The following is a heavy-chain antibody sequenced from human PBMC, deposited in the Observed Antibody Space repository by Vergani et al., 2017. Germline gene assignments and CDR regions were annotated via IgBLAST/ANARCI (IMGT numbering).Heavy chain of an antibody. CDR2: MRPKTDGETT. J-gene: IGHJ4*02. D-gene: IGHD3-9*01. V-gene: IGHV3-15*01. CDR1: GFTFSSAW. CDR3: TTPTKWELRYYFDY. Sequence: EVQPVESGGGLVQPGGSLRLSCTTSGFTFSSAWLSWVRQAPGKGRAWVARMRPKTDGETTDYAAPVKGGFTILRDDSRNTLYLQMNSLKTEDTAVYYWTTPTKWELRYYFDYWGQGTLVTVPS.